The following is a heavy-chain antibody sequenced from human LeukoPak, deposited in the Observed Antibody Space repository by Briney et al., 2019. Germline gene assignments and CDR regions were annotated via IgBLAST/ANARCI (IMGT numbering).Heavy chain of an antibody. D-gene: IGHD6-13*01. CDR1: GFTFNSYA. J-gene: IGHJ3*02. CDR2: ISGGGGST. CDR3: AKFDSSSWYSAFDI. V-gene: IGHV3-23*01. Sequence: GGSLRLSCAASGFTFNSYAMNWVRQAPGKGLEWVSAISGGGGSTYYADSVKGRLTISRDNSKNTLHLQMNSLRAEDTAVYYFAKFDSSSWYSAFDIWGQGTVVTVSS.